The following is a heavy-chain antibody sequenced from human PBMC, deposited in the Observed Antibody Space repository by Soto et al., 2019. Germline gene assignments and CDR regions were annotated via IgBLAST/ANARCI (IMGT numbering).Heavy chain of an antibody. V-gene: IGHV3-7*05. CDR3: AKDREYSYGPFDY. Sequence: GGSLRLSCTASGFIFSSHWMSWVRQVPGKGLEWVANINQDGSEKYYVDSVKGRFTVSRDNAKNSLYLQMNSLRAEDTAVYYCAKDREYSYGPFDYWGQGTLVTVSS. D-gene: IGHD5-18*01. CDR2: INQDGSEK. CDR1: GFIFSSHW. J-gene: IGHJ4*02.